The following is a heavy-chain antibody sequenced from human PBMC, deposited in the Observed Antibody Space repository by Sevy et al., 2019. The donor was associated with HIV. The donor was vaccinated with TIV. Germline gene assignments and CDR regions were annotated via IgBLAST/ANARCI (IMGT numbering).Heavy chain of an antibody. V-gene: IGHV3-33*01. Sequence: GGSLRLSCAASGFTFSSYGMHWVRQAPGKGLEWVAVIWYDGSNKYYADSVKGRFTISRDNSKNKLYLQMNSLRAEDTAVYYCARGQTVVPYAFAIWGQGTMVTVSS. CDR2: IWYDGSNK. CDR3: ARGQTVVPYAFAI. CDR1: GFTFSSYG. D-gene: IGHD2-15*01. J-gene: IGHJ3*02.